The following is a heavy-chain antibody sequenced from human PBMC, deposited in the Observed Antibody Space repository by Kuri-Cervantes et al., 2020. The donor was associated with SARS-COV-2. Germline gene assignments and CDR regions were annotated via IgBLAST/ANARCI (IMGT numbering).Heavy chain of an antibody. CDR3: ALLPKDGSGWYYFDY. V-gene: IGHV4-34*01. CDR2: INHSGST. J-gene: IGHJ4*02. CDR1: GGSFSGYY. D-gene: IGHD6-19*01. Sequence: SETLSLTCVVYGGSFSGYYWSWIRQPPGKGLEWIGEINHSGSTNYNPSLKSRVTIPVDTSKNQFSLKLSSVTAADTAVYYCALLPKDGSGWYYFDYWGQGTLVTVSS.